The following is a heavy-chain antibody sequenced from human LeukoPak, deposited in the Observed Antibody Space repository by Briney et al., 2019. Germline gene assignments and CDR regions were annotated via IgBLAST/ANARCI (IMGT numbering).Heavy chain of an antibody. CDR3: TRHEVVGAADAFDI. D-gene: IGHD1-26*01. CDR2: IRSKANSYAT. CDR1: GFTFSGSA. V-gene: IGHV3-73*01. Sequence: GGSLRLSCAASGFTFSGSAMHWVRQASGKGLEWVGRIRSKANSYATAYAASVKGRFIISRDDSKNTAYLQMNSLKTEDTAVYYCTRHEVVGAADAFDIWGQGTMVTVSS. J-gene: IGHJ3*02.